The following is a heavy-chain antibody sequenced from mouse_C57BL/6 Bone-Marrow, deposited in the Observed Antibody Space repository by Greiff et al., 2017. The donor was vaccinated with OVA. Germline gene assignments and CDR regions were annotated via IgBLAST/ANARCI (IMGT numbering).Heavy chain of an antibody. J-gene: IGHJ4*01. Sequence: EVKLQESVAELVRPGASVKLSCTASGFTIKNTYMHWVKQRPEQGLEWIGRIDPANGNTKYAPKFQGKATITADTSSNTAYLQLSSLTSEDTAIYYCAPGLRRYAMDYWGQGTSVTVSS. CDR1: GFTIKNTY. CDR2: IDPANGNT. CDR3: APGLRRYAMDY. D-gene: IGHD2-12*01. V-gene: IGHV14-3*01.